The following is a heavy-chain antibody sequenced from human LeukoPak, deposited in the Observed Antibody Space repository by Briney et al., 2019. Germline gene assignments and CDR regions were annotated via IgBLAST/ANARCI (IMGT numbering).Heavy chain of an antibody. CDR1: GYTFASYY. Sequence: ASVKVSCKASGYTFASYYMHWVRQAPGQGLEWMGIINPSGGSTTYAQKFQGRVTMTRDTSTSTVYMELSSLRSNDTAVYYCARDHPDIVVVPAAMGFWGQGTLVTVSS. D-gene: IGHD2-2*01. CDR3: ARDHPDIVVVPAAMGF. J-gene: IGHJ4*02. CDR2: INPSGGST. V-gene: IGHV1-46*01.